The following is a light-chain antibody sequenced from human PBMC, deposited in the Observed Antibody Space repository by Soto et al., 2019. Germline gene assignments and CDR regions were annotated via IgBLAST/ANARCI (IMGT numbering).Light chain of an antibody. CDR3: QQNNRYSWT. CDR2: KAS. Sequence: DIQMTQSPSTLSASVGDRVTITCRASQSVGTWLAWYQQKPGKAPKLLIYKASSLGGGVPSRFSGSGSGTEFTLTISSLQPDDFATYYCQQNNRYSWTFGQGTKVDIK. V-gene: IGKV1-5*03. J-gene: IGKJ1*01. CDR1: QSVGTW.